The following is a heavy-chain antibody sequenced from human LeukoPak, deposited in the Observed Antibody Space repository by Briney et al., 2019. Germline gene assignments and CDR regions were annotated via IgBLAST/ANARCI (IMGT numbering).Heavy chain of an antibody. CDR1: GGSVINDVYY. CDR3: GLNPPPPDHYFYHGQDV. CDR2: IHFTGTT. J-gene: IGHJ6*02. D-gene: IGHD1-14*01. Sequence: SEALSLTCDVSGGSVINDVYYWGWIRQSPGRGLEWIASIHFTGTTYYNPSLQSRVTISVDASKSQISLTLTSVTAADAAVYFCGLNPPPPDHYFYHGQDVWGQGTTVTVSS. V-gene: IGHV4-39*01.